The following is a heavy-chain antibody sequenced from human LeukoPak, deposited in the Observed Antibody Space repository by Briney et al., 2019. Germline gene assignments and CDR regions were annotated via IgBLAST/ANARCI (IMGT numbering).Heavy chain of an antibody. D-gene: IGHD6-13*01. J-gene: IGHJ5*02. Sequence: SETLSLTCTVSGGSTSSYYWSWIRQPPGKGLEWIWYIYYSGSTNYNPSLKSRVTISVDTSKNQFSLKLSSVTAADTAVYYCARAQYSSSWYGTPNWFDPWGQGTLVTVSS. CDR1: GGSTSSYY. CDR3: ARAQYSSSWYGTPNWFDP. CDR2: IYYSGST. V-gene: IGHV4-59*01.